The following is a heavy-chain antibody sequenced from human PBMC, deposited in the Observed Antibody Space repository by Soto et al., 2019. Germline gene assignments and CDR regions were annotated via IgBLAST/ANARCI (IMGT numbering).Heavy chain of an antibody. J-gene: IGHJ4*02. Sequence: GASVKVSCKASGGAFSSYAISCVRQAPGQGLEWMGRIIPILGIANYAQKFQGRVTITADKSTSTAYMELSSLRSEDTAVYYCARESDSSGLDYWGQGTLVTVSS. D-gene: IGHD6-19*01. CDR2: IIPILGIA. CDR1: GGAFSSYA. CDR3: ARESDSSGLDY. V-gene: IGHV1-69*04.